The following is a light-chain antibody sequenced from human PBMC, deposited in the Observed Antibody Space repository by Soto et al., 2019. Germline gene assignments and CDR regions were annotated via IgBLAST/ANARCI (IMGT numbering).Light chain of an antibody. CDR3: CSHAGSYTYV. V-gene: IGLV2-11*01. Sequence: QSALTQPHSVSGSPGQSLTISCTGTSSDVGGYNYVSWYQQHPGKVPKLMIYDVTKRPSGVPDRFSGSKSGNTASLTISGLQAEDEDDYYCCSHAGSYTYVFGTGTKLTVL. CDR2: DVT. CDR1: SSDVGGYNY. J-gene: IGLJ1*01.